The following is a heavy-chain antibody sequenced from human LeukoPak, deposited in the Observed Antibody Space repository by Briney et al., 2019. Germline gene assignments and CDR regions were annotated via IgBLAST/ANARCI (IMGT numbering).Heavy chain of an antibody. Sequence: GGSLRLSCAASGFTFSSYVMHWVRQAPGKGLEWVAIISYDGSNEYYADYVKGRCTISRDNSKNTLYLQMNSLRAADTAVYYCARDKGPSYLSSFDCWGQGTLVTVSS. D-gene: IGHD2-2*01. CDR3: ARDKGPSYLSSFDC. CDR2: ISYDGSNE. V-gene: IGHV3-30*04. CDR1: GFTFSSYV. J-gene: IGHJ4*02.